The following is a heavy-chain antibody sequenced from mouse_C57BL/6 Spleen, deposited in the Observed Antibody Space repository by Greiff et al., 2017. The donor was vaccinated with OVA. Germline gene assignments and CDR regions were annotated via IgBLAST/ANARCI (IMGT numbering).Heavy chain of an antibody. CDR3: ARHITTVVATNFDV. D-gene: IGHD1-1*01. J-gene: IGHJ1*03. V-gene: IGHV5-12*01. CDR2: ISNGGGST. Sequence: EVQRVESGGGLVQPGGSLKLSCAASGFTFSDYYMYWVRQTPEKRLEWVAYISNGGGSTYYPDTVKGRFTISRDNAKNTLYLQMSRLKSEDTAMYYCARHITTVVATNFDVWGTGTTVTVSS. CDR1: GFTFSDYY.